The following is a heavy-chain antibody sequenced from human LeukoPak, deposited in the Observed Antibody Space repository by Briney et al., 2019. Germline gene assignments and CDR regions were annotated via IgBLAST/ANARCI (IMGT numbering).Heavy chain of an antibody. J-gene: IGHJ3*02. CDR3: ARPTGSYGFDI. V-gene: IGHV3-48*03. Sequence: GGSLRLSCAASGFTFSSYEMNWVRQAPGKGLEWVSYISSSGSTIYYADSVKGRSTISRDNAKNSLYLQMNSLRVEDTALYYCARPTGSYGFDIWGQGAMVTVSS. CDR2: ISSSGSTI. CDR1: GFTFSSYE. D-gene: IGHD4-17*01.